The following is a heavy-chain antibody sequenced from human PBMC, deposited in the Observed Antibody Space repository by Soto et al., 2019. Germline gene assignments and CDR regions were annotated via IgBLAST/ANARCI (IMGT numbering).Heavy chain of an antibody. CDR3: AKDPQLGFGELLFNWYFDL. V-gene: IGHV3-23*01. D-gene: IGHD3-10*01. CDR1: GFTFSSYA. CDR2: ISGSGGST. J-gene: IGHJ2*01. Sequence: GGSLRLSCAASGFTFSSYAMSWVRQAPGKGLEWVSAISGSGGSTYYADSVKGRFTISRDNSKNTLYLQMNSLRAEDTAVYYCAKDPQLGFGELLFNWYFDLWGRGTLVTVSS.